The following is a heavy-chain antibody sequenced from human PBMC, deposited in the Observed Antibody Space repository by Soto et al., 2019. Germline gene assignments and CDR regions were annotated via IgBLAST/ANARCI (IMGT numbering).Heavy chain of an antibody. CDR2: IKQDGSEK. CDR3: ARGLLRGYFDY. J-gene: IGHJ4*02. V-gene: IGHV3-7*01. Sequence: EVQLVESGGGLVQPGGSLRLSCAASGFTFSSYWMSWVRQAPGKGLEWVANIKQDGSEKYYVDSVKGRFTISRDNAKNSLYLQMNSLSAEDTAVYYCARGLLRGYFDYWGQGTLVTVSS. D-gene: IGHD1-26*01. CDR1: GFTFSSYW.